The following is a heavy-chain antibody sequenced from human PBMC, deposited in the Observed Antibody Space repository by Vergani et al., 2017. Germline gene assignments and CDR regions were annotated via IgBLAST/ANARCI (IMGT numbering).Heavy chain of an antibody. J-gene: IGHJ4*02. D-gene: IGHD5-18*01. CDR2: IYTSGST. CDR1: GGSISSGGYY. CDR3: ARSNLAMGPSPFDY. V-gene: IGHV4-61*02. Sequence: QLQLQESGSGLVKPSQTLSLTCAVSGGSISSGGYYWSWIRQPAGKGLEWIGRIYTSGSTNYNPSLKSRVTISVDTSKNQFSLKLSSVTAADTAVYYCARSNLAMGPSPFDYWGQGTLVTVSS.